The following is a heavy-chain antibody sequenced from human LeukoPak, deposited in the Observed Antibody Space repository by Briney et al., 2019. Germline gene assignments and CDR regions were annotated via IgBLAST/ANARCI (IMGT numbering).Heavy chain of an antibody. CDR1: GGTFRNYA. Sequence: SVTVSCMASGGTFRNYAFSWVRQAPGHGLEWMGGIIPFLGTPNYAQKFQGRVTNAADESTTTVSMELSSLRSEDTAVYYCAREGYYDSSGLNWGQGTLVTVSS. J-gene: IGHJ4*02. CDR2: IIPFLGTP. CDR3: AREGYYDSSGLN. V-gene: IGHV1-69*01. D-gene: IGHD3-22*01.